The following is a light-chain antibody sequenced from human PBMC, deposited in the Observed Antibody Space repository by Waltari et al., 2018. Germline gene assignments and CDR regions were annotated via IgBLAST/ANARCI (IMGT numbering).Light chain of an antibody. CDR1: DSDVGSYAF. J-gene: IGLJ1*01. Sequence: QSALTQPASVSGSPGQSITLSCSGTDSDVGSYAFVSWYQQHQGKAPHFIIYEVSNRPSGISNRFSASKSGNTASLTISGLQAEDEADYYCSSYTTSSAPGVFGTGTRVTVL. CDR2: EVS. CDR3: SSYTTSSAPGV. V-gene: IGLV2-14*01.